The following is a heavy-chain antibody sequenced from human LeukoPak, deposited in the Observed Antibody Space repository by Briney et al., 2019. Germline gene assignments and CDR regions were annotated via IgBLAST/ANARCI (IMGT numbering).Heavy chain of an antibody. CDR1: GGSISSYY. CDR2: IYYSGST. CDR3: ARLGSSSWYVRGYFDY. J-gene: IGHJ4*02. D-gene: IGHD6-13*01. Sequence: SETLSLTCTVSGGSISSYYWSWIRQPPGKGLEWIGHIYYSGSTNYNPSLKSRVTISVDPSKNQFSLKLSSVTAADTAVYYCARLGSSSWYVRGYFDYWGQGTLVTVSS. V-gene: IGHV4-59*08.